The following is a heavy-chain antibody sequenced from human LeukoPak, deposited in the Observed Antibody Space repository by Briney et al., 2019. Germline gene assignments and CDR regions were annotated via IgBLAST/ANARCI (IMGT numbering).Heavy chain of an antibody. J-gene: IGHJ4*02. CDR3: GKDWSDESRCGGDCLDS. CDR1: GFTLSNYA. V-gene: IGHV3-23*01. CDR2: IHPSGGRS. Sequence: PGGSLRLSCAASGFTLSNYAMTSVREAPGEGLEWVSTIHPSGGRSFYAVSVKGHFTISRDNSKNTLHLQMNSLRGEDTAIYYCGKDWSDESRCGGDCLDSWGQGTQVIVSS. D-gene: IGHD2-21*02.